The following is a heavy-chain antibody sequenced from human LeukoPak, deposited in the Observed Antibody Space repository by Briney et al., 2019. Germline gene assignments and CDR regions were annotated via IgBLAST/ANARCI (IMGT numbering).Heavy chain of an antibody. CDR3: ARWLQPLDAFDI. V-gene: IGHV3-23*01. J-gene: IGHJ3*02. Sequence: GGSLRLSCAASGFALSNYAMNWVRQAPGKGLEWVSTISGSGDSTYYADSVKGRFTISRDNAKNSLYLQMNSLRAEDTAVYYCARWLQPLDAFDIWGQGTMVTVSS. CDR2: ISGSGDST. D-gene: IGHD5-24*01. CDR1: GFALSNYA.